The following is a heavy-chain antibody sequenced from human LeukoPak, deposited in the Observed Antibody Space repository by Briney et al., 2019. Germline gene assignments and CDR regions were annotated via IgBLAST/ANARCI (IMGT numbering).Heavy chain of an antibody. V-gene: IGHV1-2*02. Sequence: ASVKVSCKASGGTFSSYAISWVRQAPGQGLEWMGWINPNSGGTNYAQKFQGRVTMTRYTSISTAYMELSRLRSDDTAVYYCARGAYYYDSSGLYDYWGQGTLVTVSS. D-gene: IGHD3-22*01. CDR2: INPNSGGT. J-gene: IGHJ4*02. CDR3: ARGAYYYDSSGLYDY. CDR1: GGTFSSYA.